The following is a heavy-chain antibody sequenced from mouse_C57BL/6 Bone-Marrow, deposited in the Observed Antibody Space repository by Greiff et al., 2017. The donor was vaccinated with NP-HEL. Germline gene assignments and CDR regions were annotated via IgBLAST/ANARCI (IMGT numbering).Heavy chain of an antibody. D-gene: IGHD2-1*01. CDR2: ISSGSSTI. V-gene: IGHV5-17*01. CDR1: GFTFSDYG. Sequence: VQLKESGGGLVKPGGSLKLSCAASGFTFSDYGMHWVRQAPEKGLEWVAYISSGSSTIYYADTVKGRFTISRDNAKNTLFLQMTSLRSEDTAMYYCARMGMVRGVDYWGQGTTLTVSS. J-gene: IGHJ2*01. CDR3: ARMGMVRGVDY.